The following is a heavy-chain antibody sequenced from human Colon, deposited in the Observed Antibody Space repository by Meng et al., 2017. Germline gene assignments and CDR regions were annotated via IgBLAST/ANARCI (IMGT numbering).Heavy chain of an antibody. J-gene: IGHJ4*02. Sequence: QGQWVQSGAEGKKPGSSGKVSCKASGGTFSSYAISWVRQAPGQGLEWMGGIIPILGIANYAQKFQGRVTITADESTSTAYMEVSSLRSEDTAVYYCARDRKYDTSPDFDYWGQGTLVTVSS. D-gene: IGHD1-14*01. CDR2: IIPILGIA. V-gene: IGHV1-69*10. CDR3: ARDRKYDTSPDFDY. CDR1: GGTFSSYA.